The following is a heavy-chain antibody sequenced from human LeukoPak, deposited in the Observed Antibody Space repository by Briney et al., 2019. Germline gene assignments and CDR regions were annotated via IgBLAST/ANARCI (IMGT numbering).Heavy chain of an antibody. D-gene: IGHD3-22*01. CDR1: GGSISSSNW. V-gene: IGHV4-4*02. J-gene: IGHJ3*02. CDR3: ARHRYYYDSSGSRAFDI. CDR2: IYHSGST. Sequence: SETLSLTCAVSGGSISSSNWWSWVRQPPGKGLEWIGEIYHSGSTNYNPSLKSRVTISVDKSKNQFSLKLSSVTAADTAVYYCARHRYYYDSSGSRAFDIWGQGTMVTVSS.